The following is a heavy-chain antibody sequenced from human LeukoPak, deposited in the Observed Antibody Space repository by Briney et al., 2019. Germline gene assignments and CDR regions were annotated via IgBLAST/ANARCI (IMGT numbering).Heavy chain of an antibody. CDR2: INGYNDNA. Sequence: ASVKVSCRASGYTFTNYGISWVQQAPGQGLEWMGWINGYNDNAKYAQKLQGRVILTTDKSTSTAYMELRSLRSDDTAVYYCARDLHYGYGELVPDAFDIWGQGTMVTISS. CDR3: ARDLHYGYGELVPDAFDI. V-gene: IGHV1-18*01. J-gene: IGHJ3*02. CDR1: GYTFTNYG. D-gene: IGHD4-17*01.